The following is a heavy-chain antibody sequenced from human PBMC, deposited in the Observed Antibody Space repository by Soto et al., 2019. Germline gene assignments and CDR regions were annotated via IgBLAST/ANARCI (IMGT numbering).Heavy chain of an antibody. D-gene: IGHD2-21*01. CDR1: GFTFSDHY. CDR3: SRAGILTTPYYFDY. Sequence: GGSLRLSCAAFGFTFSDHYMDWVRQAPGKGLEWVGRIRNKANSYTTEYAASVKGRFTISRDDSKNLLFLQMYSLKTEDTAVYYCSRAGILTTPYYFDYWSQGTLVTVSS. CDR2: IRNKANSYTT. J-gene: IGHJ4*01. V-gene: IGHV3-72*01.